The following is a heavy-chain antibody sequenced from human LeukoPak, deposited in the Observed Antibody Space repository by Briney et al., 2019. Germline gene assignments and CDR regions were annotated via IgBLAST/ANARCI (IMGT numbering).Heavy chain of an antibody. J-gene: IGHJ6*03. CDR1: GFDFDDYA. Sequence: PGGSLRLSCKASGFDFDDYAMHWVRQRPGKGLEWVSGISWNGNNVAYVDSVKGRFTISRDNAKNSLYLQMNSLRAEDTAVYYCARPPKPGTESGYQYYYYYMDVWGKGTTVTVSS. CDR3: ARPPKPGTESGYQYYYYYMDV. V-gene: IGHV3-9*01. D-gene: IGHD3-22*01. CDR2: ISWNGNNV.